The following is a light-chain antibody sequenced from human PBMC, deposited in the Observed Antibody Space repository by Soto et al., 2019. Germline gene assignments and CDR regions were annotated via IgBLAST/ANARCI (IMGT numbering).Light chain of an antibody. J-gene: IGKJ4*01. V-gene: IGKV3-20*01. Sequence: EIVLTQSPGTLSLSPGERATLSCRASESVSTSYLAWYQQKPGQAPRLLIYGASSRATGIPDRFSGSGSGADFALTISRLEPEDVAVYYCQQHGSVPLTFGGGTKVEIK. CDR3: QQHGSVPLT. CDR1: ESVSTSY. CDR2: GAS.